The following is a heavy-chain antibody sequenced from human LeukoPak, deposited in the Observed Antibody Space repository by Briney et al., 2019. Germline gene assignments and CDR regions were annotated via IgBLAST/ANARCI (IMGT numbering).Heavy chain of an antibody. V-gene: IGHV3-21*01. CDR1: GFTFSSYS. J-gene: IGHJ4*02. D-gene: IGHD6-19*01. CDR2: ISSSSSYI. Sequence: GGSLRLSCAASGFTFSSYSMNWVRQAPGKGLEWVSSISSSSSYIYYADSVKGRLTISRDNAKNSLYLQMNSLRAEDTAVYYCASGIAVAGVDYWGQGTLVTVSS. CDR3: ASGIAVAGVDY.